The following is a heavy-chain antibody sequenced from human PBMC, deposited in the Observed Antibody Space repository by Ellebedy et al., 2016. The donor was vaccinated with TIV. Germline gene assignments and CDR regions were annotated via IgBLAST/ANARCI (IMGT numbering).Heavy chain of an antibody. V-gene: IGHV1-18*04. CDR2: INPYNANT. CDR3: ARGKVDNGNYLPAEYFQH. CDR1: GYTFTTYG. Sequence: ASVKVSCXASGYTFTTYGIIWVRQAPGQGLEWMGWINPYNANTNYAQKLQGRVTMTTDTSTSTAYMEPRSLRSDDTAVYYCARGKVDNGNYLPAEYFQHWGQGTLVTVSS. J-gene: IGHJ1*01. D-gene: IGHD1-7*01.